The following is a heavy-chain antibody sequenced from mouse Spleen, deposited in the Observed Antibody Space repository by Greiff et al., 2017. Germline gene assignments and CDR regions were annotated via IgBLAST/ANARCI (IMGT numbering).Heavy chain of an antibody. Sequence: DVKLVESGGGLVKLGGSLKLSCAASGFTFSSYAMSWVRQTPEKRLEWVATISSGGGNTYYPDSVKGRFTISRDNAKNTLYLQMSSLKSEDTAMYYCARQGYGNAFDYWGQGTTLTVSS. V-gene: IGHV5-9*04. CDR2: ISSGGGNT. J-gene: IGHJ2*01. CDR3: ARQGYGNAFDY. D-gene: IGHD2-10*02. CDR1: GFTFSSYA.